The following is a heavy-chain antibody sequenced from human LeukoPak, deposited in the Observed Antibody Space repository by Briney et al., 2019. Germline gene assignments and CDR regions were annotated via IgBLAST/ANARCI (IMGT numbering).Heavy chain of an antibody. V-gene: IGHV4-59*01. CDR3: ARERITMVRGVIIRPFDY. Sequence: SETLSLTCTVSGGSISSYYWSWIRQPPGKGLEWIGYIYYSGSTNYNPSLKSRVTIPVDTSKNQFSLKLSSVTAADTAVYYCARERITMVRGVIIRPFDYWGQGTLVTVSS. D-gene: IGHD3-10*01. J-gene: IGHJ4*02. CDR1: GGSISSYY. CDR2: IYYSGST.